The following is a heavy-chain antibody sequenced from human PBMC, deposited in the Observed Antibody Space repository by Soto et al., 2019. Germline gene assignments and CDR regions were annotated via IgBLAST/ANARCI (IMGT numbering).Heavy chain of an antibody. CDR1: SGSISSSNW. CDR3: ARSRTTVTNAAGYYFDY. Sequence: QMQLQESGPGLVKPSGTLSLTCAVSSGSISSSNWWSWVRQPPGKGLEWIGEIYHSGSTNYNPSLKSRVTISVDKSKNQFSLKLSSVTAADTAVYYCARSRTTVTNAAGYYFDYWGQGTLVTVSS. J-gene: IGHJ4*02. D-gene: IGHD4-17*01. V-gene: IGHV4-4*02. CDR2: IYHSGST.